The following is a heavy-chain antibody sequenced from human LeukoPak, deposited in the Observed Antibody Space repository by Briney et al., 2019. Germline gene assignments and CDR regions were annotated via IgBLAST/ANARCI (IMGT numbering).Heavy chain of an antibody. CDR3: AKDLGEGYCSSTSCFDAFDI. J-gene: IGHJ3*02. CDR2: ISWNSGSI. Sequence: GGSLRLSCAASGFTFDDYAMHWVRQAPGKGLEWVSGISWNSGSIGYADSVKGRFTISRDNAKNSLYLQMNSLRAEDTALYYCAKDLGEGYCSSTSCFDAFDIWGQGTMVTVSS. V-gene: IGHV3-9*01. CDR1: GFTFDDYA. D-gene: IGHD2-2*01.